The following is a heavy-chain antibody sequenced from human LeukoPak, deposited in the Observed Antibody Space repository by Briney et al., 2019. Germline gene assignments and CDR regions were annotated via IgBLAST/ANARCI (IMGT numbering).Heavy chain of an antibody. CDR1: GYSSTTYG. CDR3: GREYCDTTRCFSVDY. J-gene: IGHJ4*02. V-gene: IGHV1-18*01. Sequence: GASVKVSCKASGYSSTTYGISWVRQAPGQGLEWLAWISPYNDDTKSAQRFQGRLTLTTDTSTNTVYMELRSLRSDDSALYYCGREYCDTTRCFSVDYWGQGTLVTVSS. CDR2: ISPYNDDT. D-gene: IGHD2-2*01.